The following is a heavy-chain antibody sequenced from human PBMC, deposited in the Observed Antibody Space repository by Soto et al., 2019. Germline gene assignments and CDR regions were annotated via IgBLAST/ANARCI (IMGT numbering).Heavy chain of an antibody. CDR2: LWSDGIKT. Sequence: PGGSLRLSCTASGFSLSRYGLHWVRQAPGKGLEWVAGLWSDGIKTSYTDSVKGRFTISRDTSKNMLYLQMNSLGAEDTAVYYCARDLNYWSLLIDHCGQETLVTVSS. CDR1: GFSLSRYG. CDR3: ARDLNYWSLLIDH. V-gene: IGHV3-33*01. J-gene: IGHJ4*02. D-gene: IGHD2-8*02.